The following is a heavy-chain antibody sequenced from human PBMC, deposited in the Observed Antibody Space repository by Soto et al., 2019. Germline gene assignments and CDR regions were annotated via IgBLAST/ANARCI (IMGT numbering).Heavy chain of an antibody. CDR2: IFYSGTT. CDR1: GDSISSADYY. D-gene: IGHD1-1*01. CDR3: ARDLWVEPELYYYGMDV. V-gene: IGHV4-30-4*01. Sequence: SETLSLTCTASGDSISSADYYWSWIRQTPGKGLEWIGHIFYSGTTYYNLSLKSRLTISVDTSKNHFSLRLTSVTAADTAVYYCARDLWVEPELYYYGMDVWGQGTTVTVSS. J-gene: IGHJ6*02.